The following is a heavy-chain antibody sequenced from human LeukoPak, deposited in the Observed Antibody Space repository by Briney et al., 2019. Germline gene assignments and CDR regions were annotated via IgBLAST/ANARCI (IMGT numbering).Heavy chain of an antibody. Sequence: SETLSLTCTVSGGSISSYYRSWIRQPPGKGLEWIGYIYYSGSTNYNPSLKSRVTISVDTSKNQFSLKLSSVTAADTAVYYCAREGIWFDPWGQGTLVTVSS. CDR3: AREGIWFDP. CDR2: IYYSGST. J-gene: IGHJ5*02. D-gene: IGHD2/OR15-2a*01. CDR1: GGSISSYY. V-gene: IGHV4-59*01.